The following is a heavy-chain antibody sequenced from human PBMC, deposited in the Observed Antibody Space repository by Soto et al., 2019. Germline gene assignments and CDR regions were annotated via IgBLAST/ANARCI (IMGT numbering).Heavy chain of an antibody. CDR3: ARAGRYCSSTSCPIYYGMDV. D-gene: IGHD2-2*01. V-gene: IGHV3-30-3*01. CDR1: GFTFSSYA. CDR2: ISYDGSNK. Sequence: PGGSLRLSCAASGFTFSSYAMHWVRQAPGKGLEWVAVISYDGSNKYYADSVKGRFTISRDNSKNTLYLQMNSLRAEDTAVYYCARAGRYCSSTSCPIYYGMDVWGQGTTVTVSS. J-gene: IGHJ6*02.